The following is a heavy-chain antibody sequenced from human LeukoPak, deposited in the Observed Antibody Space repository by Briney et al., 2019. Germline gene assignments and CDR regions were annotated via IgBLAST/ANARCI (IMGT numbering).Heavy chain of an antibody. V-gene: IGHV1-69*04. J-gene: IGHJ4*02. D-gene: IGHD4-11*01. CDR3: ASLATVTTSVDY. Sequence: ASVKVSRKASGGTFSSYAISWVRQAPGQGLEWMGRIIPILGIANYAQKFQGRVTITADKSTSTAYMELSSLRSEDTAVYYCASLATVTTSVDYWGQGTLVTVSS. CDR2: IIPILGIA. CDR1: GGTFSSYA.